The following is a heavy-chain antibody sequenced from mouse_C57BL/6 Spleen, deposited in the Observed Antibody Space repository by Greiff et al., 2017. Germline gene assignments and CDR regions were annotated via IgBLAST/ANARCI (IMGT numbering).Heavy chain of an antibody. D-gene: IGHD3-2*02. J-gene: IGHJ2*01. V-gene: IGHV5-17*01. CDR1: GFTFSDYG. CDR3: ARELRLRGYYFDY. CDR2: ISSGSSTI. Sequence: EVQVVESGGGLVKPGGSLKLSCAASGFTFSDYGMHWVRQAPEKGLEWVAYISSGSSTIYYADTVKGRFTISRDNAKNTLFLQMTSLRSEDTAMYYCARELRLRGYYFDYWGQGTTLTVSS.